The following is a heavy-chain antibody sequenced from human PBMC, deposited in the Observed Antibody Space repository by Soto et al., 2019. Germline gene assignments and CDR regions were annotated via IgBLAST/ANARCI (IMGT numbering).Heavy chain of an antibody. V-gene: IGHV1-69*12. CDR3: ARLIFGVVIPWNGMDV. D-gene: IGHD3-3*01. Sequence: QVQLVQSGAEVKKPGSSVKVSCKASGGTFSSYAISWVRQAPGQGLEWMGGIIPIIGTANYAQKFQGRVTITADESTSTDYMELSSLRSEDTAVYYCARLIFGVVIPWNGMDVWGQGTTVTVSS. CDR2: IIPIIGTA. J-gene: IGHJ6*02. CDR1: GGTFSSYA.